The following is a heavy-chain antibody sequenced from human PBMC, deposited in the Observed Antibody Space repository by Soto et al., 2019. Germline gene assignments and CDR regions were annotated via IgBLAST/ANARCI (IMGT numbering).Heavy chain of an antibody. CDR2: VYYSGSS. CDR3: AKLSCTSSTCYFPGWFDP. J-gene: IGHJ5*02. CDR1: GDSISGGASF. Sequence: LSLTCTVSGDSISGGASFWSWTRQPPGKGLEWIANVYYSGSSYYNPSLKSRLTISVDTTKNQFSLQLKSMTAADTAVYYCAKLSCTSSTCYFPGWFDPWGQGTLVTVSS. V-gene: IGHV4-31*03. D-gene: IGHD2-2*01.